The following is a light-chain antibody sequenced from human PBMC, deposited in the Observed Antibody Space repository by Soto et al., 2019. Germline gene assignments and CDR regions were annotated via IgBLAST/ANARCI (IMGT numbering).Light chain of an antibody. V-gene: IGLV2-11*01. Sequence: QSALTQPRSVSGSPGQSVTISCTGTSSDFGGYNYVSWYQQHPGKATKLMIYDVSKRPSGVPDRFSGSKSGNTASLTISWLQAEDEADYYCCSYAGSYAHGFGTGTKVTVL. CDR2: DVS. J-gene: IGLJ1*01. CDR1: SSDFGGYNY. CDR3: CSYAGSYAHG.